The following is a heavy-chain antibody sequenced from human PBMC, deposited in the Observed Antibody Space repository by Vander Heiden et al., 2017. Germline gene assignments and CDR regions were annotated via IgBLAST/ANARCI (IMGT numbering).Heavy chain of an antibody. CDR3: ASAYYDILTGYYYGMDV. CDR1: GGSISSSSYY. J-gene: IGHJ6*02. Sequence: QLQLQESGPGLVKPSETLSLTCTVSGGSISSSSYYWGWIRQPPGKGLEWIGSIYYSASTYYNPSLKSRVTISVDTSKNQFSLKLSSVTAADTAVYYCASAYYDILTGYYYGMDVWGQGTTVTVSS. V-gene: IGHV4-39*01. CDR2: IYYSAST. D-gene: IGHD3-9*01.